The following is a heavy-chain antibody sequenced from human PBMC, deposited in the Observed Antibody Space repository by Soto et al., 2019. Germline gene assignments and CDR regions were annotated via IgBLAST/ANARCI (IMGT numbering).Heavy chain of an antibody. CDR2: IIPILGIA. D-gene: IGHD3-3*01. CDR1: GGTFSSYT. Sequence: SVKVSCKASGGTFSSYTISWVRQAPGQGLEWMGRIIPILGIAKYSQKFQGRVTITRDTSASTFYMELSGLTSEDTAVYYCAREVKGGSGIFASPSFDYWGKGALVTVSP. CDR3: AREVKGGSGIFASPSFDY. J-gene: IGHJ4*02. V-gene: IGHV1-69*04.